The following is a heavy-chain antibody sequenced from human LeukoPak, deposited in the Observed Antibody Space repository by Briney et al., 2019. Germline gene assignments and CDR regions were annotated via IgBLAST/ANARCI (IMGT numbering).Heavy chain of an antibody. CDR3: AVNYGGNYFDY. D-gene: IGHD4-23*01. Sequence: GGSLRLSCAASGFTVSSNYMSWVRQAPGKGVEWVSVIYSGGSTYYAGSVKGRFTISRDNSKNTLYLQMNSLRAEDTAVYYCAVNYGGNYFDYWGQGTLVTVSS. J-gene: IGHJ4*02. V-gene: IGHV3-66*02. CDR1: GFTVSSNY. CDR2: IYSGGST.